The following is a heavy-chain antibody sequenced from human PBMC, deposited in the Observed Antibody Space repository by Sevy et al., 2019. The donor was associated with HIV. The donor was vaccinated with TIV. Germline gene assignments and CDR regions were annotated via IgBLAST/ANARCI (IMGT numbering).Heavy chain of an antibody. Sequence: PLLLQPSETLSLTCAVSGVSVSSDTYYWSWIRQPPGKGLEWIGYVYHTGSTNYSPSFKSRVTISVDTSKNQFSLRLFSVAAADTAVYYCAREPYFFDKSGYYWDYWGQGALVTVSS. CDR3: AREPYFFDKSGYYWDY. J-gene: IGHJ4*02. V-gene: IGHV4-61*01. CDR2: VYHTGST. D-gene: IGHD3-22*01. CDR1: GVSVSSDTYY.